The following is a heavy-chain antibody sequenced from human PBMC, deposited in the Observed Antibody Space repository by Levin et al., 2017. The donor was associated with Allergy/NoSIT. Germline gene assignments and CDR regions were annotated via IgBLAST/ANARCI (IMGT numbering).Heavy chain of an antibody. J-gene: IGHJ3*02. V-gene: IGHV3-15*01. D-gene: IGHD3-3*01. CDR2: IKSKTDGGTT. CDR3: TTEPYYDFWSGSYDAFDI. Sequence: GGSLRLSCAASGFTFSNAWMSWVRQAPGKGLEWVGRIKSKTDGGTTDYAAPVKGRFTISRDDSKNTLYLQMNSLKTEDTAVYYCTTEPYYDFWSGSYDAFDIWGQGTMVTVSS. CDR1: GFTFSNAW.